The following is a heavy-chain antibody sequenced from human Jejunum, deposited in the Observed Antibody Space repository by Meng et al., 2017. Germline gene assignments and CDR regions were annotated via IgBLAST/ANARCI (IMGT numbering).Heavy chain of an antibody. CDR3: ASDVDTAMAIDY. CDR2: IYRGGST. V-gene: IGHV4-4*02. CDR1: GGSISNSNW. J-gene: IGHJ4*02. D-gene: IGHD5-18*01. Sequence: QVQLQESGPGLVKPSGTLSLTCAVSGGSISNSNWWGWVRQPPGKGLEWIGEIYRGGSTNYNPSLKSRVTISVDKSKNQFSLKLSSVTAADTAVYYCASDVDTAMAIDYWGQGTLVTVSS.